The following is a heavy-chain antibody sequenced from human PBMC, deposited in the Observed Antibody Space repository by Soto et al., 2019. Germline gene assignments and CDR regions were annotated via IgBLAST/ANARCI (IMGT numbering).Heavy chain of an antibody. CDR1: GGSISSTVYF. Sequence: QVQLQESGPGLVKPSQTLSLTCTVSGGSISSTVYFWTWIRQHPGKGLEWIGYIFYSGSTFHNPSLKSRVTISVDTSKNQFSLELSSVTAADTAVYYCAREAGSGDYFDYWGQGTLVTVSS. CDR3: AREAGSGDYFDY. CDR2: IFYSGST. V-gene: IGHV4-31*03. J-gene: IGHJ4*02. D-gene: IGHD1-26*01.